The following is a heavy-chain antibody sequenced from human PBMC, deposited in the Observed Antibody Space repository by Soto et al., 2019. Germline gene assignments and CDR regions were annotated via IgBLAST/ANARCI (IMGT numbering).Heavy chain of an antibody. CDR1: GFTFSSYW. Sequence: GGSLRLSCAASGFTFSSYWMHWVRQAPGKGLVWVSRINSDGSSTSYADSVKVRFTISRDNAKNTLYLQMNSLRAEDTAVYYCAREYYDFWSGSLGMDVWGQGTTVTVSS. V-gene: IGHV3-74*01. D-gene: IGHD3-3*01. CDR2: INSDGSST. CDR3: AREYYDFWSGSLGMDV. J-gene: IGHJ6*02.